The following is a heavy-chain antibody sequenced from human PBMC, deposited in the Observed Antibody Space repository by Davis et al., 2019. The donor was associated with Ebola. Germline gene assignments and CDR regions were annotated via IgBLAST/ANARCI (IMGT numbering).Heavy chain of an antibody. Sequence: SVKVSCKASGGTFSSYAISWVRQAPGQGLEWMGGIIPIFGTANYAQKFQGRVTITADESTSTAYMELSSLRSEDTAVYYCARDCSGGSCYLDYWGQGTLVTVSS. J-gene: IGHJ4*02. D-gene: IGHD2-15*01. CDR1: GGTFSSYA. CDR2: IIPIFGTA. CDR3: ARDCSGGSCYLDY. V-gene: IGHV1-69*13.